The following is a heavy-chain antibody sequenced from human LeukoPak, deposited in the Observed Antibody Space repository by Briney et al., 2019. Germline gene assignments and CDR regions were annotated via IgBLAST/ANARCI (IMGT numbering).Heavy chain of an antibody. J-gene: IGHJ6*03. CDR2: MNPNSGNT. V-gene: IGHV1-8*03. CDR1: GYTFTSYD. Sequence: ASVKVSCKASGYTFTSYDINWVRQATGQGLEWMGWMNPNSGNTGYAQKFQGRVTITRNTSISTAYMELSSLRSEDTAVYYCARVGYDFWSGYFSYYYYMDVWGKGTTVTVSS. CDR3: ARVGYDFWSGYFSYYYYMDV. D-gene: IGHD3-3*01.